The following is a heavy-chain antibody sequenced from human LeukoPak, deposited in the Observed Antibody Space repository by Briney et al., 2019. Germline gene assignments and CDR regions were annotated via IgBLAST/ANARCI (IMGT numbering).Heavy chain of an antibody. CDR1: GFTFSSYS. Sequence: PGGSLRLSCAASGFTFSSYSMNWVRQAPGKGLEWVSYISSSSSSTIYYADSVKGRFTISRDSAKNSLYLQMNSLRAEDTAVYYCAELGITMIGGVWGKGTTVTISS. CDR2: ISSSSSSTI. D-gene: IGHD3-10*02. J-gene: IGHJ6*04. CDR3: AELGITMIGGV. V-gene: IGHV3-48*04.